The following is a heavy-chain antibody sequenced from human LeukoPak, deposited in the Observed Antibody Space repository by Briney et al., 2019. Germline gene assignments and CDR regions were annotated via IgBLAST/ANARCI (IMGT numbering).Heavy chain of an antibody. J-gene: IGHJ6*03. CDR3: ARDSSGWAYYYYYYMDV. D-gene: IGHD6-19*01. V-gene: IGHV7-4-1*02. CDR2: INTNTGNP. Sequence: ASVKVSCKASGYTFTSYAMNWVRQAPGQGLEWMGRINTNTGNPTYAQGFTGRFVFSLDTSVSTAYLQISSLKAEDTAVYYCARDSSGWAYYYYYYMDVWGKGTTVTVSS. CDR1: GYTFTSYA.